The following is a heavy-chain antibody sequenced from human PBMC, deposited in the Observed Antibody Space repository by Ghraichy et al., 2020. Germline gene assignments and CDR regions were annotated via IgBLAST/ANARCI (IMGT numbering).Heavy chain of an antibody. CDR2: INHSGST. J-gene: IGHJ3*02. CDR1: GGSFSGYY. D-gene: IGHD6-13*01. V-gene: IGHV4-34*01. Sequence: SETLSLTCAVYGGSFSGYYWSWIRQPPGKGLEWIGEINHSGSTNYNPSLKSRVTISVDTSKNQFSLKLSSVTAADTAVYYCARFSPSQQQLLAFDIWGQGTMVTVSS. CDR3: ARFSPSQQQLLAFDI.